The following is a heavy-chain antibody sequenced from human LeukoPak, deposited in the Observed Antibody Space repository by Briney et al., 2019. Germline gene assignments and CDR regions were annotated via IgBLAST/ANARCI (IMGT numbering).Heavy chain of an antibody. D-gene: IGHD1-1*01. J-gene: IGHJ4*02. CDR2: SYPCYSET. CDR1: GSRFTTYW. CDR3: ARLRLPTGPDY. Sequence: GAPLKISCKAPGSRFTTYWIGWGRPMPGKGLEWMGFSYPCYSETRYSPSSQAQVTISTDKSITTTFLQWSSLKASDTAMDHCARLRLPTGPDYWGQGTLVTVSS. V-gene: IGHV5-51*01.